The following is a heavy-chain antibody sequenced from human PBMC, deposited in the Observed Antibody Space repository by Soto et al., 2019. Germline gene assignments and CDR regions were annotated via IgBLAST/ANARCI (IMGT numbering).Heavy chain of an antibody. D-gene: IGHD3-3*01. V-gene: IGHV3-23*01. J-gene: IGHJ6*02. CDR3: AKVQSDWSYHYGTDV. CDR1: GFTFSSYA. Sequence: EVQLLESGGGLVQPGGSLRLSCAASGFTFSSYAMSWVRQAPGKGLEWVSAISGGGGSTYYADSVKALFTISRDKSKNALYLKMNRLRPENTSVYYCAKVQSDWSYHYGTDVWGQGATVTVSS. CDR2: ISGGGGST.